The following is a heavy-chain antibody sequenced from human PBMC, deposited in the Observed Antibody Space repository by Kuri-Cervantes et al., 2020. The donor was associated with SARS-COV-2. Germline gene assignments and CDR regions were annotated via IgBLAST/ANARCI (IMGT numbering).Heavy chain of an antibody. CDR2: IIPSFGTA. Sequence: SVKVTCKASGCTFSSYAISWVRQAPGQGLEWMGGIIPSFGTANYAQKFQGRVTITTDESTSTAYMELSSLISEDTAVYYCARIGNYYYGSGSYFDYWGQGTLVTVSS. D-gene: IGHD3-10*01. CDR3: ARIGNYYYGSGSYFDY. J-gene: IGHJ4*02. V-gene: IGHV1-69*05. CDR1: GCTFSSYA.